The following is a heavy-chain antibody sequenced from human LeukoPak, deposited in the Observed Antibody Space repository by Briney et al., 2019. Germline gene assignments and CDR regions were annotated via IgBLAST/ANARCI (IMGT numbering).Heavy chain of an antibody. CDR2: IYYTGSI. Sequence: SETLSLTCTISGASISTGGFYWTWIRQPPGEGLEWIGYIYYTGSIDYNASLKSRLTISLDTSKNRFSLKLNSVTAADTAVYYCARDHSYYFGSQTSTLDVWGQGTAVTVSS. V-gene: IGHV4-31*03. CDR1: GASISTGGFY. CDR3: ARDHSYYFGSQTSTLDV. D-gene: IGHD3-10*01. J-gene: IGHJ6*02.